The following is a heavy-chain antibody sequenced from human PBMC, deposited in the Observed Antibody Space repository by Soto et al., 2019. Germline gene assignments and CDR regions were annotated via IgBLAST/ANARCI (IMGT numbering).Heavy chain of an antibody. CDR2: IYYSGST. CDR3: ARSGSGVIY. J-gene: IGHJ4*02. CDR1: GGSISSYY. D-gene: IGHD3-10*01. V-gene: IGHV4-59*01. Sequence: SETLSLTCTVSGGSISSYYWSWIRQPPGKGLEWIGYIYYSGSTNYNPSLKSRGTISVDTSKNQFSLKLSSVTAADAAVYYCARSGSGVIYWGQGTLVTVSS.